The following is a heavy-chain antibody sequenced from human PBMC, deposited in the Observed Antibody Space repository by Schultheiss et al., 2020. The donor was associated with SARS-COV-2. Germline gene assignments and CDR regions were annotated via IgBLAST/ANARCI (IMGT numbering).Heavy chain of an antibody. Sequence: GESLKISCVGFEFTFSNYRMNWVRQAPGKGLEWVSSISSSSTYKSYADSVRGRFTISRDNGQNALHLQMDSLTVEDTAVYYCARASSDGDIWRSPAPRYYYYFDVWGKGTTVTVSS. CDR3: ARASSDGDIWRSPAPRYYYYFDV. J-gene: IGHJ6*03. CDR1: EFTFSNYR. CDR2: ISSSSTYK. D-gene: IGHD5-24*01. V-gene: IGHV3-21*01.